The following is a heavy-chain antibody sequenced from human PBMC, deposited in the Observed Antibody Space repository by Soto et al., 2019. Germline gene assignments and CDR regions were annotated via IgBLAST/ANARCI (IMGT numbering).Heavy chain of an antibody. V-gene: IGHV1-69*12. Sequence: QVQLVQSGAEVKKPGSSVKVSCKASGGTFSSYAISWVRQAPGQGLEWMGGIIPIFGTANYAQKFQGRVTITADESTSTAYVELSSLRCEDTAVYYCACAGDIVLVPAALYYYYGMDVWGQGTTVTVSS. D-gene: IGHD2-2*01. CDR1: GGTFSSYA. CDR3: ACAGDIVLVPAALYYYYGMDV. J-gene: IGHJ6*02. CDR2: IIPIFGTA.